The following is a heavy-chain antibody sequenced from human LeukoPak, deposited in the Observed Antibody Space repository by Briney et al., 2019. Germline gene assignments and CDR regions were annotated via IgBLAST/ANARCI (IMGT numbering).Heavy chain of an antibody. Sequence: PSETLSLTCAVYGGSFSGYYWSWIRQPPGKGLEWIGEINHSGSTNYNPSLKSRVTISVDTSKNQFSLKLSSVTAADTAVYYCARAWGRAVARSFDYWGQGTLVTVSS. CDR2: INHSGST. CDR1: GGSFSGYY. D-gene: IGHD6-19*01. CDR3: ARAWGRAVARSFDY. V-gene: IGHV4-34*01. J-gene: IGHJ4*02.